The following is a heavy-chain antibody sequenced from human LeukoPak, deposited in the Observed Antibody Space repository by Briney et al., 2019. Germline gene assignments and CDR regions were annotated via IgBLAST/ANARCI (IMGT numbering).Heavy chain of an antibody. J-gene: IGHJ5*02. CDR3: AGAGADDYGDYGWFDP. Sequence: PGGSLRLSCAASGFTFSSYSMNWVRQAPGKGLEWVSYISSSSSIIYYADSVKGRFTISRDNAKNSLYLQMNSLRAEDTAVYYCAGAGADDYGDYGWFDPWGQGTLVTVSS. CDR2: ISSSSSII. V-gene: IGHV3-48*01. D-gene: IGHD4-17*01. CDR1: GFTFSSYS.